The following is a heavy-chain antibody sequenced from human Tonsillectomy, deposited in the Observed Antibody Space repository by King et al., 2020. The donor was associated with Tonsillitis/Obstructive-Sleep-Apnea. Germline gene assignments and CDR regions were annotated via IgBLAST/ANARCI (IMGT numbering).Heavy chain of an antibody. V-gene: IGHV1-46*01. CDR2: INPSGGST. Sequence: QLVQSGAEVKKPGASVKVSCKASGYTFTSYYMHWVRQAPGQGLEWMGIINPSGGSTSYAQKFQGRVTMTRDTSTSPVYMELSSLRSEDTAVYYCARDRSVVVAAQRWNYYYYMDVWGKGTTVTVSS. CDR3: ARDRSVVVAAQRWNYYYYMDV. J-gene: IGHJ6*03. D-gene: IGHD2-15*01. CDR1: GYTFTSYY.